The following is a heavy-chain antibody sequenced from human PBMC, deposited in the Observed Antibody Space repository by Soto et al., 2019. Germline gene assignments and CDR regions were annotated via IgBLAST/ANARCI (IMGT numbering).Heavy chain of an antibody. CDR1: GDSVSNDY. J-gene: IGHJ6*02. CDR2: ISPFGGAT. CDR3: AKGRGGKTVANFGMDV. V-gene: IGHV1-46*01. Sequence: ASVKVPYKASGDSVSNDYLHWVRQAPGQGFEWLGLISPFGGATAYAQRFKGRVTVTMDKSSTTFYLELSSLRSDDTAVYYCAKGRGGKTVANFGMDVWGQGVTVTVS. D-gene: IGHD3-16*01.